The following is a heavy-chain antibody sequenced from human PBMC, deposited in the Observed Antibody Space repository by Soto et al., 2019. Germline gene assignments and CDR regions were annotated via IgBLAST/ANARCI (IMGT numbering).Heavy chain of an antibody. CDR1: DFDFSSYG. CDR3: ARDSGWPILNFDN. J-gene: IGHJ4*02. D-gene: IGHD3-10*01. CDR2: SSYDGRET. V-gene: IGHV3-30*03. Sequence: GGSLRLSCAAYDFDFSSYGIHWVRQAPGKGLEWVAASSYDGRETFYADSAKGRFTVSKEMSKNTAFLQMNALRHEDTAVYFCARDSGWPILNFDNWGQGTPVTVSS.